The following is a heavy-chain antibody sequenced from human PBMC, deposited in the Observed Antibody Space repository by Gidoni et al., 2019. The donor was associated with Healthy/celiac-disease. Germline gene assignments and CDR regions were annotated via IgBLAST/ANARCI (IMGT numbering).Heavy chain of an antibody. V-gene: IGHV4-34*01. CDR3: ARGWDHSSSSSHFDL. D-gene: IGHD6-6*01. CDR2: INHSGST. Sequence: AGLLTPSETLSLTCAVSGGSFSGYYWSWIRQPPGKGLEWIGEINHSGSTNYNPSLKSRVTISVDTSKNQFSLKLSSVTAADTAVYYCARGWDHSSSSSHFDLWGRGTLVTVSS. J-gene: IGHJ2*01. CDR1: GGSFSGYY.